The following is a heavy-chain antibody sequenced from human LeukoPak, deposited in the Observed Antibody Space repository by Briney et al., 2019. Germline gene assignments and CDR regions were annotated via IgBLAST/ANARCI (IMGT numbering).Heavy chain of an antibody. Sequence: ASVKVSCKVSGYTLTELSMHWVRQAPGKGLEWMGGFDPEDGETIYAQKFQGRVTMTEDTSTDTAYMELSSLRSEDTAVYYCATWVLYSSGWNAFDTWGQGTMVTVSS. CDR1: GYTLTELS. CDR3: ATWVLYSSGWNAFDT. D-gene: IGHD6-19*01. CDR2: FDPEDGET. V-gene: IGHV1-24*01. J-gene: IGHJ3*02.